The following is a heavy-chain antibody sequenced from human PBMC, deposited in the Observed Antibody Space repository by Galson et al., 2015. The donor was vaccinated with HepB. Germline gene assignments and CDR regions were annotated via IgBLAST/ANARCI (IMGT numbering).Heavy chain of an antibody. V-gene: IGHV1-8*01. Sequence: SVKVSCKASGYTFTSYDINWVRQATGQGLEWMGWMNPNSGNTGYAQKFQGRVTMTRNTSISTAYMELSSLRSEDTAVYYCARAVTIFSIYYYYMDVWGKGTTVTVSS. D-gene: IGHD3-3*01. CDR3: ARAVTIFSIYYYYMDV. CDR2: MNPNSGNT. CDR1: GYTFTSYD. J-gene: IGHJ6*03.